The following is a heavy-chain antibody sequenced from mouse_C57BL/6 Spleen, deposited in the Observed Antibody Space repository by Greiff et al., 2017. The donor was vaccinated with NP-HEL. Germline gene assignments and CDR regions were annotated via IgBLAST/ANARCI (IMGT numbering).Heavy chain of an antibody. Sequence: VQLKESGPGLVKPSQSLSLTCSVTGYSITSGYYWNWIRQFPGNKLEWMGYISYDGSNNYNPSLKNRISITRDTSKNQFFLKLNSVTTEDTATYYCARGAANQEGMDYWGQGTSVTVSS. CDR1: GYSITSGYY. D-gene: IGHD1-2*01. CDR3: ARGAANQEGMDY. CDR2: ISYDGSN. V-gene: IGHV3-6*01. J-gene: IGHJ4*01.